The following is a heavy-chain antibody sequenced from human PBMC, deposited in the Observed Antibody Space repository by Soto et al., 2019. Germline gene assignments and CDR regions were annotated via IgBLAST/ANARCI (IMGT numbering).Heavy chain of an antibody. V-gene: IGHV4-34*01. J-gene: IGHJ6*02. D-gene: IGHD2-21*02. CDR3: ARADRTLVTSYSLDV. Sequence: RSLTCAVYGGSFSGYYWTWIRQPPGKGLEWIGEINHSGTINFNPSLKSRLTISLDTSKKHFSLKLSSVTDADTAAYYCARADRTLVTSYSLDVWGQGTTVTVSS. CDR2: INHSGTI. CDR1: GGSFSGYY.